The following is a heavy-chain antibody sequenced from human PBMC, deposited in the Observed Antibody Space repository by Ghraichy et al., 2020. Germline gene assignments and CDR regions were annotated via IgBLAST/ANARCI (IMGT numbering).Heavy chain of an antibody. V-gene: IGHV4-34*01. Sequence: SETLSLTCAVYGGSFSGYYWSWIRQPPGKGLEWIGEINHSGSTNYNPSLKSRVTISVDTSKNQFSLKLSSVTAADTAVYYCARAGYCSGTSCSSQYNWFDPWGQGTLVTVSS. CDR2: INHSGST. CDR3: ARAGYCSGTSCSSQYNWFDP. CDR1: GGSFSGYY. D-gene: IGHD2-2*01. J-gene: IGHJ5*02.